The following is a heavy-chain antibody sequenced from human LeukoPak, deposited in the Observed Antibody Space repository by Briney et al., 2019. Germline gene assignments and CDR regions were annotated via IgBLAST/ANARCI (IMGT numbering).Heavy chain of an antibody. J-gene: IGHJ4*02. CDR2: IKSKTDGGTT. D-gene: IGHD3-3*01. CDR3: TIARDDFWSGYSF. Sequence: GGSLRLSCAASGFTFSNAWMSWVRQAPGKGLEWVGRIKSKTDGGTTDYAAHVKGRFTISRDDSKNTLYLQMNSLKTEDTAVYYCTIARDDFWSGYSFWGQGTLVTVSS. CDR1: GFTFSNAW. V-gene: IGHV3-15*01.